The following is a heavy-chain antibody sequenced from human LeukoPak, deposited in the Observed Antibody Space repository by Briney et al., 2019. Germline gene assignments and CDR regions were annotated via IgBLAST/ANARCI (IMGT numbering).Heavy chain of an antibody. CDR1: GGSISSSSYY. CDR2: IYYTGNT. J-gene: IGHJ4*02. D-gene: IGHD3-22*01. V-gene: IGHV4-39*07. Sequence: SETLSLTCTVSGGSISSSSYYWGWIRQPPGKGLEWIGSIYYTGNTYYNSSLKSRVTISIDTSKNQFSLILNSMTAADTAVYYCARDYFDSTGYCDYWGPGTLVTVSS. CDR3: ARDYFDSTGYCDY.